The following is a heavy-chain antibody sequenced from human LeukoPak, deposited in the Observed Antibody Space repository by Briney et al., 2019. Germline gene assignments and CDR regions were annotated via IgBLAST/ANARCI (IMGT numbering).Heavy chain of an antibody. CDR3: SGSVRVVAGTIDY. D-gene: IGHD6-19*01. CDR1: GGSISSYY. J-gene: IGHJ4*02. Sequence: SETLSLTCTVSGGSISSYYWSWIRQPPGKGLEWSGRIYTSGSTNYNPPLKSRVTMSLDTSKYQFSLKLSSVTAAATAVYYCSGSVRVVAGTIDYWGQRTLVTVSS. CDR2: IYTSGST. V-gene: IGHV4-4*07.